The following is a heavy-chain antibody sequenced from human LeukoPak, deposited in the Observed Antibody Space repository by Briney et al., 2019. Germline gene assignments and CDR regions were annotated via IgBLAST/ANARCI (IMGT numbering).Heavy chain of an antibody. V-gene: IGHV4-34*01. Sequence: SETLSLTCAVYGGSFSGYYWSWIRQPPGKGLEWIGEINHSGSTNYNPSLKSRVTISVDTSKSQFSLKLSSVTAADTAVYYCVRVVVPAAGFDPWGQGTLVTVSS. CDR1: GGSFSGYY. J-gene: IGHJ5*02. CDR2: INHSGST. CDR3: VRVVVPAAGFDP. D-gene: IGHD2-2*01.